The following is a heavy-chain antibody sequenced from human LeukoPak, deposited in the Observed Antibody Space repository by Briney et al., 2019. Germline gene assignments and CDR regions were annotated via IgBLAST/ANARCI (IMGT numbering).Heavy chain of an antibody. CDR2: IRNKANSYAT. V-gene: IGHV3-73*01. D-gene: IGHD2-2*02. CDR1: GFTFSGSA. CDR3: SRLAGYCSSTSCYTAAFDI. Sequence: GGSLKLSCAASGFTFSGSAMHWVRQASGKGLEWVGRIRNKANSYATAYAASVKGRFTISRDDSKNTAYLQMNSLETEDTAVYYCSRLAGYCSSTSCYTAAFDIWGQGTMVTVSS. J-gene: IGHJ3*02.